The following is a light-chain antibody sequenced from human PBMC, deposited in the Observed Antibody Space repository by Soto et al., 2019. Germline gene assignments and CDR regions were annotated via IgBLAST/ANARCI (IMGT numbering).Light chain of an antibody. V-gene: IGKV3-11*01. CDR2: DAS. CDR1: QKISSY. CDR3: QQRSNWPPLS. J-gene: IGKJ4*01. Sequence: EIVLTQSPGTLSLSPGARATLSCRASQKISSYLAWYQQKPGQAPRLLTYDASNRATGIPARFSGGGSGTDFTPTISNLEPEDFAVYYGQQRSNWPPLSFGGGTKVEIK.